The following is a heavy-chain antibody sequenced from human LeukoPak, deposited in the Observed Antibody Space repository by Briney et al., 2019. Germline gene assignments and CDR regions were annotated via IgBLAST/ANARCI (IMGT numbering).Heavy chain of an antibody. CDR1: GYTFTSYD. J-gene: IGHJ6*03. D-gene: IGHD5-12*01. CDR3: ATGGIVATIEATHYYYYMDV. Sequence: ASVKVSCKASGYTFTSYDINWVRQATGQGLEWMGWMNPNSGNTGYAQKFQGRVTMTRNTSISTAYMELSSLRSEDTAVYYCATGGIVATIEATHYYYYMDVWGKGTTVTTSS. V-gene: IGHV1-8*01. CDR2: MNPNSGNT.